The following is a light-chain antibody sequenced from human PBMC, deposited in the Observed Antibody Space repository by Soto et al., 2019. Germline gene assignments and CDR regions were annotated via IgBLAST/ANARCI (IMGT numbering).Light chain of an antibody. J-gene: IGKJ1*01. V-gene: IGKV1-5*03. CDR3: HQYNNYWT. CDR2: KAS. Sequence: DIQMTQSPSTLSASVGDRVTITCRASQSISSWLAWYQQKPGKAPKLLIYKASSLDSGIPSRFSGSGSGTEFTLTISSLHHDDFATYYCHQYNNYWTFGQGTKVEIK. CDR1: QSISSW.